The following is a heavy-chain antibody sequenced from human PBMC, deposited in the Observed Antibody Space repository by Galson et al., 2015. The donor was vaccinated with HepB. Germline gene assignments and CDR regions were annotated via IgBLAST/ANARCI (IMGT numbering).Heavy chain of an antibody. D-gene: IGHD3-16*01. Sequence: SLRLSCAASGFTFSNYAINWVRQAPGKGLEWVSGLSGDAGNTYYADSVKGRFTISRDNSKNSLYLQMNSLRAEDTAVYYCAREGSDGRMVTFWGQGTLVTVSS. V-gene: IGHV3-23*01. CDR2: LSGDAGNT. CDR1: GFTFSNYA. CDR3: AREGSDGRMVTF. J-gene: IGHJ4*02.